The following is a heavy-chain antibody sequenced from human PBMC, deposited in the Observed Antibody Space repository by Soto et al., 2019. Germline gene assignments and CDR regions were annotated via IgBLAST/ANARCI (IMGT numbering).Heavy chain of an antibody. CDR2: IYYSGST. D-gene: IGHD1-1*01. CDR1: GGSISSGGYY. Sequence: PSETLSLTCTVSGGSISSGGYYWSWIRQHPGKGLEWIGYIYYSGSTYYNPSLKSRVTISVDTSKNQFSLKLSSVTAADTAVYYCARHSDDSLFDYWGQGTRVTVSS. V-gene: IGHV4-31*03. J-gene: IGHJ4*02. CDR3: ARHSDDSLFDY.